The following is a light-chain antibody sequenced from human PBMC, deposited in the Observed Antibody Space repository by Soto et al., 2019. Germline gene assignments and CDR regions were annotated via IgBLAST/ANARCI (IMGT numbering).Light chain of an antibody. J-gene: IGKJ4*01. CDR3: QQSYSTPLT. CDR2: AAS. Sequence: DIQMTQSPSSLSASVGDRVTITCRASQSISSYLNWYQQKPAKAPKLLIYAASSLQSGVPSKFSRSGSGTDFTLTISSLQPEDFATYYCQQSYSTPLTFGGGTKVEIK. V-gene: IGKV1-39*01. CDR1: QSISSY.